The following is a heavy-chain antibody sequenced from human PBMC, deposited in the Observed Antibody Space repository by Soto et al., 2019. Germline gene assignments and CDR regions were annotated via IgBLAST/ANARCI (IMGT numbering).Heavy chain of an antibody. Sequence: ASVKVSCKASGYTFTSYGISWVRQAPGQGLEWMGWISAYNGNTNYAQKLQGRVTMTTDTSTSTAYMELRSLRSDDTAVYYCARGCSSTSCYVGNWFYPWGQGTLVTVS. CDR1: GYTFTSYG. CDR2: ISAYNGNT. J-gene: IGHJ5*02. V-gene: IGHV1-18*01. CDR3: ARGCSSTSCYVGNWFYP. D-gene: IGHD2-2*01.